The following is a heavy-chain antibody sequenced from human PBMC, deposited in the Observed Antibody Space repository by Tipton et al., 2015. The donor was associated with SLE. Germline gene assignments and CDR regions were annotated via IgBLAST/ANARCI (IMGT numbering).Heavy chain of an antibody. CDR2: INHSGST. D-gene: IGHD6-25*01. CDR1: GGSISSGGYS. J-gene: IGHJ3*02. V-gene: IGHV4-30-2*01. CDR3: ARAAWMSSAWAFDI. Sequence: TLSLTCAVSGGSISSGGYSWSWIRQPPGKGLEWIGYINHSGSTNYNPSLRSRVTISVDTSKNQFSLKLSSVTAADTAVFYCARAAWMSSAWAFDIWGQGTMVTVSS.